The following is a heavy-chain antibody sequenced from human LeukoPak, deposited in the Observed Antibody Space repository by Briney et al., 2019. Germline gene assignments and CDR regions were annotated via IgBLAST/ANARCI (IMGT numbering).Heavy chain of an antibody. J-gene: IGHJ4*02. V-gene: IGHV3-30*03. CDR1: GFTFSSYG. CDR3: ARALDSSGYYFGY. CDR2: ISYDGSNK. Sequence: GGSPRLSCAASGFTFSSYGMHWVRQAPGKGLEWVAVISYDGSNKYYADSVKGRFTISRDNSKNTLYLQMNSLRAEDTAVYYCARALDSSGYYFGYWGQGTLVTVSS. D-gene: IGHD3-22*01.